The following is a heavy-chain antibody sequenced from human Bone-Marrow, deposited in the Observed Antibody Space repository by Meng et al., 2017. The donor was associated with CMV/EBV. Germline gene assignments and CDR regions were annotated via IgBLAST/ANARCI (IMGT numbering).Heavy chain of an antibody. CDR3: ARGPGGDGYNPGWFDP. CDR2: ISSSSSYI. D-gene: IGHD5-24*01. CDR1: GFTFSSYA. Sequence: GGSLRLSCAASGFTFSSYAMSWVRQAPGKGLEWVSSISSSSSYIYYSDSVKGRFTISRDNARNSLYLQMNSLRAEDTAVFYCARGPGGDGYNPGWFDPWGQGTLVTVSS. J-gene: IGHJ5*02. V-gene: IGHV3-21*01.